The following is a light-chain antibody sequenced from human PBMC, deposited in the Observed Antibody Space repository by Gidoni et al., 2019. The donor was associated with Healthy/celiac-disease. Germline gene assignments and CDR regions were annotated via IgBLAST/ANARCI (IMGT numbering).Light chain of an antibody. Sequence: EIVMTQSPATLSVSPGERATLSCRASQRVSSNLAWYQQKPGQAPRLLIYGASTRATGIPARFSGSGSGTEFTHTISSLQSEDFAVYYCQQYNNWPLTFGGXTKVEIK. J-gene: IGKJ4*01. CDR2: GAS. CDR1: QRVSSN. CDR3: QQYNNWPLT. V-gene: IGKV3-15*01.